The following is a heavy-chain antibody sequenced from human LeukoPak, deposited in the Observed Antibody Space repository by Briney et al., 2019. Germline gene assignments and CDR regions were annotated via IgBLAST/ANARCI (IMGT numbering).Heavy chain of an antibody. CDR2: ISSSSSYI. Sequence: GGSLRLSCAASGFTFSSYSMNWVRQAPRKGLEWVSSISSSSSYIYYADSVKGRSTISRDNAKNSLYLQMNSLRAEDTAVYYCARDFQYSSSHPFDYWGQGTLVTVSS. CDR1: GFTFSSYS. D-gene: IGHD6-6*01. CDR3: ARDFQYSSSHPFDY. J-gene: IGHJ4*02. V-gene: IGHV3-21*01.